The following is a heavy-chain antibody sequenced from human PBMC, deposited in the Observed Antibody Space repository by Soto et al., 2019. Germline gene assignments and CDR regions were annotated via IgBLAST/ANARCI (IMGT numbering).Heavy chain of an antibody. CDR2: IWYDGSNK. V-gene: IGHV3-33*01. Sequence: GSLRLSGAASGFTVSSYGMHWVRQGPGKGLEWVAVIWYDGSNKYYADSVKGRFTISRDNSKNTLYLQMNSLRAEDTAVYYCARQRYLSITIFGVVSGMDVWGQGTTVTVSS. CDR1: GFTVSSYG. D-gene: IGHD3-3*01. CDR3: ARQRYLSITIFGVVSGMDV. J-gene: IGHJ6*02.